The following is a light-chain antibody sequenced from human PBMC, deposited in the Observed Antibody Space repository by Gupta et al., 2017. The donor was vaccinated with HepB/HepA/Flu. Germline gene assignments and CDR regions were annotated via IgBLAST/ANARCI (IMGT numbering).Light chain of an antibody. V-gene: IGLV1-40*01. CDR2: GNI. CDR3: HSYDDILSGGV. J-gene: IGLJ3*02. CDR1: SSNIGAEYS. Sequence: QSVLTQPPSVSGVPGQRVTISCTGSSSNIGAEYSVNWYQQLPGTAPKLLIYGNINRPSGVPKRFSGSKSGTSASLAITGLQAEDEADYYCHSYDDILSGGVFGGGTKVTVL.